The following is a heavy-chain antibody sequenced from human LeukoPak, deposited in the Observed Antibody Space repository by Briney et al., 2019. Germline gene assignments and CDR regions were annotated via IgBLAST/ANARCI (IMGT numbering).Heavy chain of an antibody. V-gene: IGHV4-39*01. CDR3: ARLRTGTNDY. D-gene: IGHD1-7*01. Sequence: ASETLSLTCTVSGGSISSSSYYWGWIRQPPGKGLEWIGCIYYSGSTYYNPSLKSRVTISVDTSKYQFSLKLSSVTAADTAVYYCARLRTGTNDYWGQGTLVTVSS. J-gene: IGHJ4*02. CDR2: IYYSGST. CDR1: GGSISSSSYY.